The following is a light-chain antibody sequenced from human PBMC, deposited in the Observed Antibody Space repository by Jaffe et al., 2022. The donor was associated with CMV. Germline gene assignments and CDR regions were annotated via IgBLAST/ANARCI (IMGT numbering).Light chain of an antibody. V-gene: IGLV2-14*03. CDR1: SSDVGGYNY. Sequence: QSALTQPASVSGSPGQSITISCTGTSSDVGGYNYVSWYQQHPGKAPKLIIYDVSNRPSGVSNRFSGSKSGNTASLTISGLQAEDEAHYYCHSYSRITTVGVFGGGTKLTVL. CDR3: HSYSRITTVGV. J-gene: IGLJ3*02. CDR2: DVS.